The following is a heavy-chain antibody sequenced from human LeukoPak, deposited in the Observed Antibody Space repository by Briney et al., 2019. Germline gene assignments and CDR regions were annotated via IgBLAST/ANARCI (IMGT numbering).Heavy chain of an antibody. J-gene: IGHJ4*02. Sequence: ASVNVSRKASGYTFTSYYMHWVRQAPGQGLEWMGIINPSGGSTSYAQKFQGRVTMTRDTSTSTVYMELSSLRSEDTAVYYCARDGKPYYYDSSGYDYWGQGTLVTVSS. CDR1: GYTFTSYY. CDR2: INPSGGST. CDR3: ARDGKPYYYDSSGYDY. D-gene: IGHD3-22*01. V-gene: IGHV1-46*01.